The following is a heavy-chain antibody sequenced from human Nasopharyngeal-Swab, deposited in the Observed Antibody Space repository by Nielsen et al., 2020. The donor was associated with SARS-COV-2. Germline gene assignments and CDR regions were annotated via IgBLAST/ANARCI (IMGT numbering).Heavy chain of an antibody. Sequence: GGSLRLSCAASGFTFSDYYTSWIRQAPRKGLEWVSYISSSGSMIYYADSVKGRFTISRDNAKNSLYLQMNSLRAEDTAVYYCARGLTIFDWFDPWGQGTLVSVSS. D-gene: IGHD3-3*01. CDR3: ARGLTIFDWFDP. CDR1: GFTFSDYY. CDR2: ISSSGSMI. J-gene: IGHJ5*02. V-gene: IGHV3-11*04.